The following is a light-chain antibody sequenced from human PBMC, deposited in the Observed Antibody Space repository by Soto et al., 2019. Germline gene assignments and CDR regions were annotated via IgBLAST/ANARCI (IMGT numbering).Light chain of an antibody. CDR1: NIGSKS. J-gene: IGLJ2*01. Sequence: SYELTQPPAVSVALGKTAKITCGGSNIGSKSVHWYQQKPGQAPVLVIYYDTDRPSGVPERLSGSNSGSTAALTISRVEAGDEADYYCQVWDIGSGVIFGGGTKVTVL. CDR2: YDT. V-gene: IGLV3-21*04. CDR3: QVWDIGSGVI.